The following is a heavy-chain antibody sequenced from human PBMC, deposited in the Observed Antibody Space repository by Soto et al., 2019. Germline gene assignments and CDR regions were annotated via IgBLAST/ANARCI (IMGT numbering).Heavy chain of an antibody. J-gene: IGHJ3*02. CDR3: ARLNDYSDDFDI. CDR1: GGSISSSSYY. Sequence: PSETLSLTCTVSGGSISSSSYYWGWIRQPPGKGLEWIGSIYYSGSTYYNPSLKSRVTISVDTSKNQFSLKLSSVTAADTAVYYCARLNDYSDDFDIWGQGTMVTVSS. CDR2: IYYSGST. V-gene: IGHV4-39*01. D-gene: IGHD2-21*01.